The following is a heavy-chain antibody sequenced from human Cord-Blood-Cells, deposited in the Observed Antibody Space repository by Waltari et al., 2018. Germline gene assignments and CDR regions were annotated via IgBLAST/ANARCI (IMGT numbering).Heavy chain of an antibody. D-gene: IGHD2-15*01. CDR2: IFSNDEK. V-gene: IGHV2-26*01. Sequence: GVSWIRQPPGKALEWLAHIFSNDEKSYSTSLKSRLTISKDTSKSQVVLTMTNMDPVDTATYYCARINSLPPYYFDYWGQGTLVTVSS. J-gene: IGHJ4*02. CDR1: G. CDR3: ARINSLPPYYFDY.